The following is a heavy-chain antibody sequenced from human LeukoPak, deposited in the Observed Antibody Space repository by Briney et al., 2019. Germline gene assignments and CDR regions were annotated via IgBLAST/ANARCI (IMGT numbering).Heavy chain of an antibody. CDR3: TTSRPAVLTGYSNWFDP. CDR1: GFTFSNAW. V-gene: IGHV3-15*01. J-gene: IGHJ5*02. D-gene: IGHD3-9*01. CDR2: VKSKTDGRTT. Sequence: NPGGPLRLSCAASGFTFSNAWLRWVRPAPGKGLAWVDRVKSKTDGRTTDYAAPVKGRFTISRDHSKNTLYLQMNSLKTEGTAVYYCTTSRPAVLTGYSNWFDPWGQGTLVTVSS.